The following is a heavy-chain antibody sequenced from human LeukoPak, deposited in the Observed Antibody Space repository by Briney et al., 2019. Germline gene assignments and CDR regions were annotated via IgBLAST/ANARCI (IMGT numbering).Heavy chain of an antibody. J-gene: IGHJ3*02. Sequence: GGSLRLSCAASGFTFSNSGMDWVRQAPGKGLEWVAFTSSDGSYNYYADSVKGRFTISRDNSKNTLYLQMNSLRAEDTAVYYCARDEVLDAFDIWGQGTMVTVSS. CDR1: GFTFSNSG. CDR3: ARDEVLDAFDI. V-gene: IGHV3-30*02. CDR2: TSSDGSYN.